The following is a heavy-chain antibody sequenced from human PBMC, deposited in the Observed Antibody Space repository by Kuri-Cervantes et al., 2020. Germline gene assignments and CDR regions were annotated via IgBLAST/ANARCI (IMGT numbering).Heavy chain of an antibody. D-gene: IGHD3-3*01. CDR3: AKVGFWSGYYGMDV. J-gene: IGHJ6*02. CDR2: LTRGGST. Sequence: ETLSLTCAASGFTFTRYAMTWVRQAPGKGLEWVSSLTRGGSTFYAASVRGRFTMSGDLSKNTLYLQMNSLRAEDTAVYYCAKVGFWSGYYGMDVWGQGTTVTVSS. CDR1: GFTFTRYA. V-gene: IGHV3-23*01.